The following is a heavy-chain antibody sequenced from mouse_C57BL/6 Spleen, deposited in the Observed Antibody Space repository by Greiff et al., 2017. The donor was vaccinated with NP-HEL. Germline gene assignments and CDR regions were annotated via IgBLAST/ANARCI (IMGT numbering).Heavy chain of an antibody. CDR3: ARLDPHYYGSSYGYFDV. CDR2: IYPRSGNT. D-gene: IGHD1-1*01. J-gene: IGHJ1*03. CDR1: GYTFTSYG. V-gene: IGHV1-81*01. Sequence: VKLMESGAELARPGASVKLSCKASGYTFTSYGISWVKQRTGQGLEWIGEIYPRSGNTYYNEKFKGKATLTADKSSSTAYMELRSLTSEDSAVYFCARLDPHYYGSSYGYFDVWGTGTTVTVSS.